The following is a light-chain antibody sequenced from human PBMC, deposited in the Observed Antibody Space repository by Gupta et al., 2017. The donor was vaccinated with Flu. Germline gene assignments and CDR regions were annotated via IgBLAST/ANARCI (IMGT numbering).Light chain of an antibody. J-gene: IGKJ1*01. Sequence: DIQVTQSPPSLSASVGDRVTITCRASQDIKNDLGWYQQRPGKAPKRLIHTASSLQSGVPSRFSGSGSGTQFTLTISRLQPEDFATYYCLQDNTYPRTFGQGTKVEIK. CDR2: TAS. CDR3: LQDNTYPRT. CDR1: QDIKND. V-gene: IGKV1-17*01.